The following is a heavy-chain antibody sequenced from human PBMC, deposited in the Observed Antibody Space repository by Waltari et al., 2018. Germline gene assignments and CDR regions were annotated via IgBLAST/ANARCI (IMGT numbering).Heavy chain of an antibody. V-gene: IGHV4-39*01. CDR1: GDSFSSDDHY. CDR2: VYYSGSS. J-gene: IGHJ3*02. D-gene: IGHD1-26*01. Sequence: QVHLQESGPGLVKPSETLSLSCSVSGDSFSSDDHYWGWIRQPPGKGLEWIGSVYYSGSSYYNPSLKSRVTISLDKSKNQFSVLLTSVAAADTAVYYCARHYRADGGSFDIWGQGTIVTVSS. CDR3: ARHYRADGGSFDI.